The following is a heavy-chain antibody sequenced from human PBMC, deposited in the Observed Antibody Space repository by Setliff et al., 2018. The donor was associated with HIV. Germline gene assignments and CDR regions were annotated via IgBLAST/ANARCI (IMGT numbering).Heavy chain of an antibody. Sequence: VASVKVSCKASRSTFNSHTINWVRQAPGQGLDWMGRIIPILGVANYAQRFQGEVTITADKSTSTAYMELTSLRFDDTAMYYCVRGVQSPPHYWGQGTLVTVSS. CDR1: RSTFNSHT. CDR3: VRGVQSPPHY. J-gene: IGHJ4*02. CDR2: IIPILGVA. D-gene: IGHD3-3*01. V-gene: IGHV1-69*02.